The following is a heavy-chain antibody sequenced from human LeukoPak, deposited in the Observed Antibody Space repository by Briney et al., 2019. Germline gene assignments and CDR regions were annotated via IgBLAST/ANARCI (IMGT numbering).Heavy chain of an antibody. D-gene: IGHD6-13*01. CDR3: AKSGRVAAAGLAFDY. V-gene: IGHV1-18*01. CDR2: ISAYNGNT. CDR1: GYTFTNYG. J-gene: IGHJ4*02. Sequence: ASVKVSCKASGYTFTNYGISWVRQAPGQGLEWMGWISAYNGNTNYAQKLQGRVTMTTDTSTSTAYMELRSLRSDDTAVYYCAKSGRVAAAGLAFDYWGQGTLVTVSS.